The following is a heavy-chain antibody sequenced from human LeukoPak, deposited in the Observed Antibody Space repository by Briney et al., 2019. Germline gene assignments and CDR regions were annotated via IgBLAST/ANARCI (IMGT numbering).Heavy chain of an antibody. CDR3: AREAITMVRGARRNWFDP. J-gene: IGHJ5*02. V-gene: IGHV4-39*07. CDR1: GGSISSSSYY. CDR2: IYYSGST. Sequence: PSETLSLTCTVSGGSISSSSYYWGWIRQPPGKGLEWIGNIYYSGSTYYNSSLKSRLTISVDTSKNQFSLKLTSVTAADTAVYYCAREAITMVRGARRNWFDPWGQGTLVTVSS. D-gene: IGHD3-10*01.